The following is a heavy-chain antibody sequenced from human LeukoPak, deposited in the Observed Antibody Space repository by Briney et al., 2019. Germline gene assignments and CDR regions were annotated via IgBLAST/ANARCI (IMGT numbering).Heavy chain of an antibody. CDR3: ARAIAVAGTGFDP. CDR2: IYHNGST. Sequence: SETLSLTCAVSGGSISSGGYSWSWIRQPPGKGLEWIGYIYHNGSTYYNPSLKSRVTISVDRSKNQFSLKLSSVTAADTAVYYCARAIAVAGTGFDPWGQGTLVTVSS. CDR1: GGSISSGGYS. J-gene: IGHJ5*02. V-gene: IGHV4-30-2*01. D-gene: IGHD6-19*01.